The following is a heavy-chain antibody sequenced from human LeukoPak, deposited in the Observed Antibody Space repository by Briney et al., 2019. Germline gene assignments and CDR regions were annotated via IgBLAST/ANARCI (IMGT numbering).Heavy chain of an antibody. CDR1: GFTFSSYA. CDR2: ISYDGSNK. CDR3: ASGTREVVVAGPLLN. D-gene: IGHD2-15*01. J-gene: IGHJ4*02. Sequence: GGSLRLSCAASGFTFSSYAMHWVRQAPGKGLEWVAVISYDGSNKYYADSVEGRFTISRDNSKNTLYLQMNSLRAEDTAVYYCASGTREVVVAGPLLNWGQGTLVTVSS. V-gene: IGHV3-30-3*01.